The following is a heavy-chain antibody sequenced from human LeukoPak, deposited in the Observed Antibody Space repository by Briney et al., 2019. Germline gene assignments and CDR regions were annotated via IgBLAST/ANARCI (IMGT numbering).Heavy chain of an antibody. D-gene: IGHD1-7*01. J-gene: IGHJ5*02. CDR2: ISSSGSTI. Sequence: PGGSLRLSCAASGFTFSDYYMSWIRQAPGKGLEWVSYISSSGSTIHYADSVKGRFTISRNNAKNSLYLQMNSLRAEDTAVYYCARENGITGTTYNWFDPWGQGTLVTVSS. CDR3: ARENGITGTTYNWFDP. V-gene: IGHV3-11*01. CDR1: GFTFSDYY.